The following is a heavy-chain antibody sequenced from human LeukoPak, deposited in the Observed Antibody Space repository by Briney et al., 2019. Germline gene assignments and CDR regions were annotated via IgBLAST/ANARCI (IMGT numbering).Heavy chain of an antibody. J-gene: IGHJ3*02. CDR1: GYTFTGYY. CDR3: ARDRGTTFDAFDI. V-gene: IGHV1-2*06. D-gene: IGHD1-14*01. Sequence: ASVKVSCKASGYTFTGYYMHWVRQAPGQGLEWMGRINPNSGGTNYAQKFQGRVTMTRDTSISTAYMELSRLRSEDTAVYYCARDRGTTFDAFDIWGQGTMVTVSS. CDR2: INPNSGGT.